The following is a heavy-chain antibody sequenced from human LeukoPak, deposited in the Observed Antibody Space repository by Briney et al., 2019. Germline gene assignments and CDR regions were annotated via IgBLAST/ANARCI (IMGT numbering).Heavy chain of an antibody. Sequence: PGGSLRLXCAVSGFTFSSYWMSWVRQAPGKGLEWVANIKQDGSEKYYVDSVKGRFTISRDNAKNSLYLQMNSLRAEDTAVYYCAREITILGWSWGQGTLVTVSS. D-gene: IGHD3-3*01. J-gene: IGHJ5*02. V-gene: IGHV3-7*01. CDR3: AREITILGWS. CDR1: GFTFSSYW. CDR2: IKQDGSEK.